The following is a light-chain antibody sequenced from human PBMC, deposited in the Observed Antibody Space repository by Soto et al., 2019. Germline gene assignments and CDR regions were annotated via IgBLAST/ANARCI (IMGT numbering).Light chain of an antibody. Sequence: IVLTHSQATLSLSPLERAPLXWGSSEDLSINYLAWYQQKPGQAPRLLIFGASTRAPGIPDRFSGSGSGTDFTLTISRLEPEDFAVYYCQQYGSSPWTFGQGTKVDIK. CDR1: EDLSINY. CDR2: GAS. CDR3: QQYGSSPWT. J-gene: IGKJ1*01. V-gene: IGKV3-20*01.